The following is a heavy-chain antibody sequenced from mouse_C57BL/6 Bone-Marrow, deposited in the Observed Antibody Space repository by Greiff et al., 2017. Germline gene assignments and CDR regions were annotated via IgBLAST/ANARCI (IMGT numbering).Heavy chain of an antibody. V-gene: IGHV2-2*01. Sequence: QVQLQQSGPGLVQPSQSLSITCTVSGFSLTSYGVHWVRQSPGKGLEWLGVIWSGGSTDYNAAFISRLGTRKDNSKSQVFFKMNSRQADDTAIYCGARKARSNSVFDYWGKGTTLTVSS. J-gene: IGHJ2*01. D-gene: IGHD2-5*01. CDR2: IWSGGST. CDR3: ARKARSNSVFDY. CDR1: GFSLTSYG.